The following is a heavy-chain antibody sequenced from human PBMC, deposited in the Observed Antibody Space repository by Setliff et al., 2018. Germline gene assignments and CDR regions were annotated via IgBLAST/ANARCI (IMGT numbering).Heavy chain of an antibody. CDR3: VPGRGS. CDR2: INNWGYST. Sequence: PGGSLRLSCTVSGFTFTDHGMNWVRQAPGRGLEWVSYINNWGYSTYYADSVKGRFTISRDNAKNSLFLHMNNLRAEDTAVFYCVPGRGSWGQGALVTVSS. CDR1: GFTFTDHG. V-gene: IGHV3-48*03. D-gene: IGHD6-25*01. J-gene: IGHJ5*02.